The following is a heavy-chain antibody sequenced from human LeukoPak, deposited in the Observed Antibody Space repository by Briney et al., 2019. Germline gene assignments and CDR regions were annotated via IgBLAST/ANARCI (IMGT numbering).Heavy chain of an antibody. V-gene: IGHV1-18*01. D-gene: IGHD3-22*01. CDR2: ISAYNGNT. CDR1: GCTFTSYG. J-gene: IGHJ4*02. Sequence: ASVKVSCKASGCTFTSYGISWVRQAPGQGLEWMGWISAYNGNTNYAQKLLGRVTMTTDTSTSTAYMELRSLRSDDTAVYYCARDRPRDYYDSSGYHYWGQGTLVTVSS. CDR3: ARDRPRDYYDSSGYHY.